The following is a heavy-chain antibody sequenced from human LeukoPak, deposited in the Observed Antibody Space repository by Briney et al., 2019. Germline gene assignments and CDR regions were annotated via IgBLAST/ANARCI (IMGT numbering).Heavy chain of an antibody. V-gene: IGHV3-30*03. J-gene: IGHJ4*02. Sequence: GGSLRLSCAASGFSFSSYWMSWVRQAPGKGLEWVAVISYDGSNKYYADSVKGRFTISRDNSKNTLYLQMNSLRAEDTAVYYCARSFRSSSGYLCDYWGQGTLVTVSS. CDR3: ARSFRSSSGYLCDY. CDR1: GFSFSSYW. CDR2: ISYDGSNK. D-gene: IGHD3-22*01.